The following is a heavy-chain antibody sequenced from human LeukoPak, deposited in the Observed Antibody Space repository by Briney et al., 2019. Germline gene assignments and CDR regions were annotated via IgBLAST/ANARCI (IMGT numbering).Heavy chain of an antibody. D-gene: IGHD1-26*01. Sequence: ASVKVSCKASGGTFSSYAISPVRQAPGQGLEWMGRIIPILGIANYAQKFQGRVTITADKSTSTAYMELSSLRSEDTAVYYCAREAQIWEREGPHPWGQGTLVTVSS. CDR1: GGTFSSYA. J-gene: IGHJ5*02. V-gene: IGHV1-69*04. CDR2: IIPILGIA. CDR3: AREAQIWEREGPHP.